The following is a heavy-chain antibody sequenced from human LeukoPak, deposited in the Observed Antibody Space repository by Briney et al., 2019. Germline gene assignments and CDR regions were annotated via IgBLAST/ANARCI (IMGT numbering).Heavy chain of an antibody. D-gene: IGHD5-18*01. CDR1: GYTFTGYY. Sequence: ASVKVSCKASGYTFTGYYMHWVRQAPGQGLEWMGWINPNSGGTNYAQKFQGRVTMTRDTSISTAYMELSRLRSDDTAVYYCARDRWIQLWLNDYWGQGTLVTVSS. CDR3: ARDRWIQLWLNDY. V-gene: IGHV1-2*02. J-gene: IGHJ4*02. CDR2: INPNSGGT.